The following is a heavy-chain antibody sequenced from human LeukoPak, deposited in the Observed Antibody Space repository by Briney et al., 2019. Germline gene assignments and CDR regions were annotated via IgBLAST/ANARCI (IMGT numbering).Heavy chain of an antibody. J-gene: IGHJ3*02. CDR2: ISYDGSNK. CDR3: ARDIGRFGINAFDI. V-gene: IGHV3-30-3*01. CDR1: GFTFSSYA. D-gene: IGHD3-10*01. Sequence: GRSLRLSCAASGFTFSSYAMHWVRQAPGKGLEWVAVISYDGSNKYYADSVKGRFTISRDNSKNTLYLQMNSLRAEDTAVYYCARDIGRFGINAFDIWGQGTMVTVSS.